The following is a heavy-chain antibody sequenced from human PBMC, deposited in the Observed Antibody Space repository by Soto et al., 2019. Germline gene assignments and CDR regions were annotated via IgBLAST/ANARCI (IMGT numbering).Heavy chain of an antibody. D-gene: IGHD3-16*01. J-gene: IGHJ4*02. CDR2: IKQDESEK. Sequence: EGQLVESGGGLVQPGGSLRISCKGSGFSFSSYWMSWVRQAPGKGLEWVASIKQDESEKYYVDSVKGRFTISRDNVDDSVFLHMNSLSAEDTAVYFCVRDVGFDYVNWGQGTLVTVSS. V-gene: IGHV3-7*01. CDR1: GFSFSSYW. CDR3: VRDVGFDYVN.